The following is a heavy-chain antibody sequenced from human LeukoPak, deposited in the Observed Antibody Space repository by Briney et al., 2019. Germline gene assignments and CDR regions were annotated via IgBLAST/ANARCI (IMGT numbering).Heavy chain of an antibody. V-gene: IGHV3-21*01. J-gene: IGHJ4*02. CDR1: GFTFSSYS. Sequence: GASLRLSCAASGFTFSSYSMNWVRQAPGKGLEWVSSISSSSSYIYYADSVKGRFTISRDNAKNSLYLQMNSLRAEDTAVYYCARDRYRERVGGSCYHYWGQGTLVTVSS. CDR3: ARDRYRERVGGSCYHY. D-gene: IGHD2-15*01. CDR2: ISSSSSYI.